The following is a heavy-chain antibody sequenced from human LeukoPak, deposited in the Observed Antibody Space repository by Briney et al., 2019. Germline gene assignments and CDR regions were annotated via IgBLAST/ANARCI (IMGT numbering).Heavy chain of an antibody. D-gene: IGHD3-22*01. V-gene: IGHV3-23*01. CDR2: ITDTGDST. CDR3: AKHRFESGGYHSTD. Sequence: HPGGSLRLSCAASGFTFDSSAMSWVRQAPGKGLEWVSTITDTGDSTHYADSVKGRFTISRDNSKNTLYVQMNSLRDEDTAVYYCAKHRFESGGYHSTDWGQGTLVTVSS. CDR1: GFTFDSSA. J-gene: IGHJ4*02.